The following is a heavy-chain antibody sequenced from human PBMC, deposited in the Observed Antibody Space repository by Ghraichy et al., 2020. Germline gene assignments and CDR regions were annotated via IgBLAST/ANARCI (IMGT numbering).Heavy chain of an antibody. CDR3: ARLIKTYAYYFDF. J-gene: IGHJ4*02. V-gene: IGHV4-31*03. Sequence: NLSLTCTVSGGSISSAGSYWSWIRQHPGKGLEWIGYIYYSGSTDYNPSLRSRVTISVDVSKNQFSLRLNSVTAADTAVYYCARLIKTYAYYFDFWGQGTLVTVSP. CDR2: IYYSGST. D-gene: IGHD3-16*01. CDR1: GGSISSAGSY.